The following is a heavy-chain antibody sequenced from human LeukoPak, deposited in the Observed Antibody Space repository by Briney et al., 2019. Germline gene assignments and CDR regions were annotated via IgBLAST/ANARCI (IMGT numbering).Heavy chain of an antibody. Sequence: GSLRLSCAASGFTFSDYAMHWVRQAPGKGLEWIGYIYYSGSTNYNPSLKSRVTIAVDTSKNQFSLKLSSVTAADTAVYYCARSHRGDTAMERTFDIWGQGTMVTVSS. D-gene: IGHD5-18*01. J-gene: IGHJ3*02. CDR2: IYYSGST. CDR1: GFTFSDYA. CDR3: ARSHRGDTAMERTFDI. V-gene: IGHV4-59*01.